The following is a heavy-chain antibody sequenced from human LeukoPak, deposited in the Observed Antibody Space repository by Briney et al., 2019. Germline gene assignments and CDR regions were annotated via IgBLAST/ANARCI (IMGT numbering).Heavy chain of an antibody. CDR1: GYTFTSYD. CDR2: MNPNSGNR. D-gene: IGHD2-15*01. V-gene: IGHV1-8*01. Sequence: GASVKVSCKASGYTFTSYDINWVRQAPGQGREWMGWMNPNSGNRRYAQSFQGRVIMTTDTSINTAYMELSSLTSQDTAIYFCARAGVAATGLDYWSQGTLVTVSS. J-gene: IGHJ4*02. CDR3: ARAGVAATGLDY.